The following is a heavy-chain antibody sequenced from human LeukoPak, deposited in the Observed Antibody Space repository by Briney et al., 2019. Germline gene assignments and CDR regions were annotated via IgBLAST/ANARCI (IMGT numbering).Heavy chain of an antibody. D-gene: IGHD6-13*01. CDR3: AKDNMKAIAAAGTGLGQ. CDR1: GFTFSSYA. J-gene: IGHJ4*02. Sequence: GGSLRLSCAASGFTFSSYAMSWVRQAPGKGLEWVSAISGSGGSTYYADAVKGRFTISRDNSKNTLYLQMNSLRAEDTAVYYCAKDNMKAIAAAGTGLGQWGQGTLVTVSS. CDR2: ISGSGGST. V-gene: IGHV3-23*01.